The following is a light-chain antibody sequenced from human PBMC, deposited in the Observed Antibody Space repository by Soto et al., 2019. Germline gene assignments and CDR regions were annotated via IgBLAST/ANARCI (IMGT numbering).Light chain of an antibody. Sequence: DIQMTQSPSTLSASVGDRVTITCRASQSISTWLAWYQQKPGKAPNLLIYKASSLESGVPSRCSGSGSGTEFTLTISSLQPDDFATYYCQQYYSYFRTFGQGTKVEIK. J-gene: IGKJ1*01. CDR2: KAS. CDR3: QQYYSYFRT. CDR1: QSISTW. V-gene: IGKV1-5*03.